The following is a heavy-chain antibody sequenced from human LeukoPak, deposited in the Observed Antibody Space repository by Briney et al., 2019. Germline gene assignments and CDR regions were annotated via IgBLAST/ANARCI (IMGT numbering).Heavy chain of an antibody. CDR3: AREGGPFDY. CDR2: IYTSGST. Sequence: SETLSLTCTVSGGSLSSGSYYWSWIRQPAGKGLEWIGRIYTSGSTNYNPSLKSRVTISVDTSKNQFSLKLSSVTAADTAVYYCAREGGPFDYWGQGTLVTVSS. D-gene: IGHD2-15*01. V-gene: IGHV4-61*02. J-gene: IGHJ4*02. CDR1: GGSLSSGSYY.